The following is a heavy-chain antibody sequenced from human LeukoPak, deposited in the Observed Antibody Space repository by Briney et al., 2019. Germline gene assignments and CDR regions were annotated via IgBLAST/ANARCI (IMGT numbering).Heavy chain of an antibody. CDR1: GFTFRNFA. D-gene: IGHD5-18*01. V-gene: IGHV3-23*01. J-gene: IGHJ4*02. CDR3: ATYRQELLPFES. CDR2: IFPSGGEI. Sequence: GGSLRLSCAASGFTFRNFAMIWVRQPPGKGLEWVSSIFPSGGEIHYADSVRGRFTISRDNSKSPLSLQMNSLRAEDTAIYYCATYRQELLPFESWGQGTLVTASS.